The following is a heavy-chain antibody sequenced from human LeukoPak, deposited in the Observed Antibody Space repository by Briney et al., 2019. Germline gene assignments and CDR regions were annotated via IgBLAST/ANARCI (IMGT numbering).Heavy chain of an antibody. CDR3: GKDSAAAAVN. CDR2: IRYDARNK. Sequence: PGGSLRLSCAASGFTFSTYGMHWVRQAPGKGLEWVAFIRYDARNKYYSDSVKGRFTISRDNSKNTLYLQMNSLRPEDAAVYYCGKDSAAAAVNWGQGTLVTVSS. D-gene: IGHD6-13*01. V-gene: IGHV3-30*02. CDR1: GFTFSTYG. J-gene: IGHJ4*02.